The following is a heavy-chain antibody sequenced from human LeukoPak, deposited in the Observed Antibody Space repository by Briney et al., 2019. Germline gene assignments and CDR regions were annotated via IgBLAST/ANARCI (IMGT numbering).Heavy chain of an antibody. CDR3: ARGDHPGSYYYGMDV. Sequence: ASEKVSCKASGYTFTSYAMHWVRQAPGQRLEWMGWINAGNGNTKYSQKFQGRVTITRDTSASTAYMELSSLRSEDTAVYYCARGDHPGSYYYGMDVWGQGTTVTVSS. CDR1: GYTFTSYA. J-gene: IGHJ6*02. V-gene: IGHV1-3*01. D-gene: IGHD2-21*02. CDR2: INAGNGNT.